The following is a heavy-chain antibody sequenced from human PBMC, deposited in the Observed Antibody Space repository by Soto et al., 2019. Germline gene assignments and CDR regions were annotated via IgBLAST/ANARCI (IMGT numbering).Heavy chain of an antibody. Sequence: EVQLVESGGGWVQPGGSLRLSCAASGLTVSTNPMSWVRQAPGKGLEWVAVIYTGGGTHYADSVKGRLTISRDNSKDTVNLQMNSLRPEDTAVYYCARDGSGNWGQGTLVPVSS. D-gene: IGHD6-13*01. J-gene: IGHJ4*02. CDR2: IYTGGGT. CDR3: ARDGSGN. CDR1: GLTVSTNP. V-gene: IGHV3-66*01.